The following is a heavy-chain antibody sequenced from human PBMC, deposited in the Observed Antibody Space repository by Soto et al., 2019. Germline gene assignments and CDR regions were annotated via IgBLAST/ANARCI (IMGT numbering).Heavy chain of an antibody. D-gene: IGHD1-26*01. CDR3: ASRSQGAAY. Sequence: QVQLQQWGAGLLKPSETLSLTCAVYSGSFSGYYWSWIRQPPGKGLEWIGEINHSGSTNYNPSRKSRVTRSVDTSTNQFSPKLSSVTAADTAVYYCASRSQGAAYWGQGTLVTVSS. CDR1: SGSFSGYY. J-gene: IGHJ4*02. CDR2: INHSGST. V-gene: IGHV4-34*01.